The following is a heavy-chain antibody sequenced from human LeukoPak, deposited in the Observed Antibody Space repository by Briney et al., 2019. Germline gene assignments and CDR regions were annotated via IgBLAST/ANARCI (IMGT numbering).Heavy chain of an antibody. CDR1: DGSIRSSNYY. CDR3: ARDYYYYHMDV. J-gene: IGHJ6*03. V-gene: IGHV4-39*07. CDR2: IYYSGST. Sequence: PSETLSLTCTVSDGSIRSSNYYWGWIRQPPGKGLEWIGSIYYSGSTYYNPSLKSRVIISVDTSKNQFSLKLSSVTAADTAVYYCARDYYYYHMDVWGKGTTVTVSS.